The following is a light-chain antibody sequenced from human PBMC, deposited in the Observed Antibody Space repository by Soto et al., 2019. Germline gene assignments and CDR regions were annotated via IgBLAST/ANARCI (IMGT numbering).Light chain of an antibody. Sequence: QSALTQPASVSGSPGQSITISCTGTSSDVGSYNLVSWYQQHPGKAPKLMIYEGSKRPSGVSNRFSGSKSGNTASLTISGLQAEDEADYYGCSYAGSSTRVVFGGGTQLTVL. V-gene: IGLV2-23*01. J-gene: IGLJ2*01. CDR2: EGS. CDR3: CSYAGSSTRVV. CDR1: SSDVGSYNL.